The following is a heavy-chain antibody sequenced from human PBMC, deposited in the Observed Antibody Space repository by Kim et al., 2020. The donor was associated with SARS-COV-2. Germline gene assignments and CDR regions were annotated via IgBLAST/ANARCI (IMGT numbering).Heavy chain of an antibody. Sequence: GGSLRLSCAASGFTFSSYAMHWVRQAPGKGLEWVAVISYDGSNKYYADSVKGRFTISRDNSKNTLYLQMNSLRAEDTAVYYCARDKAPLIPGIAAAVTTRGMDVWGQGTTVTISS. V-gene: IGHV3-30*04. J-gene: IGHJ6*02. CDR3: ARDKAPLIPGIAAAVTTRGMDV. D-gene: IGHD6-13*01. CDR1: GFTFSSYA. CDR2: ISYDGSNK.